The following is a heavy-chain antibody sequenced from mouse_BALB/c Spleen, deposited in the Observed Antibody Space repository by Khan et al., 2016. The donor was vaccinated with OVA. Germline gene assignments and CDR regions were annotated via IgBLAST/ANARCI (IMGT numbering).Heavy chain of an antibody. V-gene: IGHV1-80*01. D-gene: IGHD2-14*01. CDR2: IYPGDGDT. CDR3: ARSGGNYVNY. CDR1: GYAFSSYW. J-gene: IGHJ2*01. Sequence: QVQLKESGAELVRPGYSVKISCKASGYAFSSYWMNWVKQRPGQGLEWIGQIYPGDGDTNYNGKFKGKATLTADKSSSTVYLQLSSLTSEDSAVYFCARSGGNYVNYWGQHTTLTISS.